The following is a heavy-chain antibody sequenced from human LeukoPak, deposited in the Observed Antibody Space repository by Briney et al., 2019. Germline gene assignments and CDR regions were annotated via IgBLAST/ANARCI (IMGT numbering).Heavy chain of an antibody. Sequence: GASVKVSCKASGYTFTGYYMHWVRQAPGQGLEWMGWINPNSGGTNYAQKFQGRVTMTRDTSISTAYMELSRLRSDDTAVYYCARGELTMIVAPAGGMDVWGQGTTVTVSS. CDR2: INPNSGGT. J-gene: IGHJ6*02. CDR1: GYTFTGYY. CDR3: ARGELTMIVAPAGGMDV. V-gene: IGHV1-2*02. D-gene: IGHD3-22*01.